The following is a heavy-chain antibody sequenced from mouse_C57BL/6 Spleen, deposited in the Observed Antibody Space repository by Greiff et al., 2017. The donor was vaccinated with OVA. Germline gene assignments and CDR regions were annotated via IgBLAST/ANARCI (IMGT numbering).Heavy chain of an antibody. Sequence: EVKLMESGGGLVKPGGSLKLSCAASGFTFSDYGMHWVRQAPEKGLEWVAYISSGSSTIYYADTVKGRFTISRDNAKNTLFLQMTSLRSEDTAMYYCAIPYDYDRSVDYWGQGTSVTVSS. CDR1: GFTFSDYG. V-gene: IGHV5-17*01. D-gene: IGHD2-4*01. CDR3: AIPYDYDRSVDY. J-gene: IGHJ4*01. CDR2: ISSGSSTI.